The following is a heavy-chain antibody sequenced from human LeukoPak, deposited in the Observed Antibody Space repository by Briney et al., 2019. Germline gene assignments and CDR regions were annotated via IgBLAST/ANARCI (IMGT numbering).Heavy chain of an antibody. CDR1: GFTFDDYA. Sequence: PGRSLRLSCAASGFTFDDYAMHWVRQAPGKGLEWVSGISWNSGSIGYADSVKGRFTISRDNAKNSLYLQMNSLRAEDTALYYCAKDISLDYWGQGTLVTVSS. CDR2: ISWNSGSI. CDR3: AKDISLDY. J-gene: IGHJ4*02. V-gene: IGHV3-9*01.